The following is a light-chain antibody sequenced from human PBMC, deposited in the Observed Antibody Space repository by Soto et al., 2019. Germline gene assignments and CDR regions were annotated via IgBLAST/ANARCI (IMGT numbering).Light chain of an antibody. J-gene: IGKJ2*01. Sequence: DIQMTQSPSTLSASVGDRVTITCRASESIRGWLAWYQQKPGKAPKLLSSDASNLHSGVPSRFSGSGSGTEFTLTISSLQPDDFATYYCQQYNPYYTFGQGTKGDIK. CDR2: DAS. CDR3: QQYNPYYT. V-gene: IGKV1-5*01. CDR1: ESIRGW.